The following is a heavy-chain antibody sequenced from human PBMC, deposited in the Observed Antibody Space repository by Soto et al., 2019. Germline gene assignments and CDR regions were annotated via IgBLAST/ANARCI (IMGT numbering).Heavy chain of an antibody. Sequence: QVQLVESGGGVVQPGRSLRLSCAASGFTFSSYAMHWVRQVPGKGLEWVAVISYDGSNKYYADSVKGRFTISRDNSKNTLYLQMNSLRAEDTAVYYCASPLWRDGYNWGYFDLWGRGTLVTVSS. J-gene: IGHJ2*01. CDR2: ISYDGSNK. CDR3: ASPLWRDGYNWGYFDL. D-gene: IGHD5-12*01. CDR1: GFTFSSYA. V-gene: IGHV3-30-3*01.